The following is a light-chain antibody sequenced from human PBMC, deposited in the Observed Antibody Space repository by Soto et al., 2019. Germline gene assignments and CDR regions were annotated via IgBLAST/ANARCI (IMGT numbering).Light chain of an antibody. CDR1: QRVYSN. Sequence: ILMTPSPDTLSVSPGSSATLSCRASQRVYSNLAWYQQRPGQAPRLLIYGASTRATGIPARFSGSGSGTNFTLSISSLQSEDFAVYYCQQYTNWPPITFGQGTRLEIK. J-gene: IGKJ5*01. CDR3: QQYTNWPPIT. CDR2: GAS. V-gene: IGKV3-15*01.